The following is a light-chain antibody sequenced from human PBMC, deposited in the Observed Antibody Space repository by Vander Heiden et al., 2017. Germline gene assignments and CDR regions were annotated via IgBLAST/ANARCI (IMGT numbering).Light chain of an antibody. J-gene: IGLJ2*01. Sequence: QSVLTQPPSASGTPGQRVTISCSGSSSNIGSNYVYWYQQLPGTAPKLLIYRNNQRHSGVPGRFSGSKSGTSASLAISGLRSEDEADYYCAAWDDSLSGVVFGGGTKLTVL. CDR1: SSNIGSNY. V-gene: IGLV1-47*01. CDR2: RNN. CDR3: AAWDDSLSGVV.